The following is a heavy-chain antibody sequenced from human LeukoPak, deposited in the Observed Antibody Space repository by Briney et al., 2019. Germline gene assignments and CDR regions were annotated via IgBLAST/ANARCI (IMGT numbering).Heavy chain of an antibody. CDR2: INQDGSEK. J-gene: IGHJ6*03. Sequence: GGSLRLSCAASGFTFSSYWMSWVRQAPGKGLEWVANINQDGSEKYYVDSVKGRFTISRDITKNSLYLQMNSLRAEDAAVYYCARDGRGGYLDVWGKGTTVTVSS. D-gene: IGHD1-14*01. CDR3: ARDGRGGYLDV. CDR1: GFTFSSYW. V-gene: IGHV3-7*01.